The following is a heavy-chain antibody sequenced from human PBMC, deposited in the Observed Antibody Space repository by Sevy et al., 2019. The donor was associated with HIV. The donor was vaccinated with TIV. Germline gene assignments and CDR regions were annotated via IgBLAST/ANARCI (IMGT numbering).Heavy chain of an antibody. CDR1: GFTVSSNY. D-gene: IGHD3-10*01. CDR3: ARETYYYGSGSYREPAFDI. J-gene: IGHJ3*02. V-gene: IGHV3-53*01. Sequence: GGSLRLSCAASGFTVSSNYMSWVRQAPGKGLEWVSDIYSGGSTYYADSVKGRFTISRDNSKNTLYLQMNSLRAEDTAVYYCARETYYYGSGSYREPAFDIWGQGTMVTVSS. CDR2: IYSGGST.